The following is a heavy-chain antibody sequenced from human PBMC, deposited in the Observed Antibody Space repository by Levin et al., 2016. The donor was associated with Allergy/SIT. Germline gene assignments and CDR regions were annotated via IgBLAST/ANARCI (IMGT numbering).Heavy chain of an antibody. Sequence: GGSLRLSCAASGFTFSSYGMHWVRQAPGKGLEWVSGITDSGDGTYYADSVKGRFTMSRDNSKNILYLQMNSLRAEDTAVYYCAKRGGGEIDYWGQGTLVTVSS. CDR2: ITDSGDGT. CDR3: AKRGGGEIDY. D-gene: IGHD2-21*01. J-gene: IGHJ4*02. V-gene: IGHV3-23*01. CDR1: GFTFSSYG.